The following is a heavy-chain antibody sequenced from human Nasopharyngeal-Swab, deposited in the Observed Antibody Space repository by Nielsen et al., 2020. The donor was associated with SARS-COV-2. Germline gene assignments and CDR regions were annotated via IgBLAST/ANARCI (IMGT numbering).Heavy chain of an antibody. CDR2: IWYDGSNK. V-gene: IGHV3-30*02. D-gene: IGHD3-3*01. J-gene: IGHJ3*02. Sequence: AGSLTLSCAASGFSFSSYCMHWVRQPPGKGLEWVSFIWYDGSNKYYADSVKGRFTISRDNSKNTLYLQMNSLRAEDTAVYYCANLIFGDAFDIWGQGTMVTVSS. CDR1: GFSFSSYC. CDR3: ANLIFGDAFDI.